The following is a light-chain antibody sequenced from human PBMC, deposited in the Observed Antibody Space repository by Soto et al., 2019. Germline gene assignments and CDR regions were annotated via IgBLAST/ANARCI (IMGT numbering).Light chain of an antibody. J-gene: IGKJ1*01. CDR3: QQCYNWPQWT. Sequence: EVVMTQSPATLSVSPGERATLSCRASQSVSTNFAWYQQKPGQAPRLLIYDASNRATGIPARFSGSGSGTNFTLTISSLEPEDFAVYYCQQCYNWPQWTFGQGTKVDIK. CDR1: QSVSTN. V-gene: IGKV3-11*01. CDR2: DAS.